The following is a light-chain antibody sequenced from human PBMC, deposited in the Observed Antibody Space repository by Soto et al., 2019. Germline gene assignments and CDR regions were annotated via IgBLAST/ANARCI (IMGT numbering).Light chain of an antibody. CDR2: AAS. V-gene: IGKV1-5*01. CDR1: QSISTW. CDR3: QQYNDYIT. J-gene: IGKJ5*01. Sequence: DIQMTQSPSSVSASVGDRVTITCRASQSISTWLAWYQQKPGKAPKLLIYAASTLENGVPTRFSGTGSETEFTLTVSSLQPDDSATYYCQQYNDYITFGQGTRLEIK.